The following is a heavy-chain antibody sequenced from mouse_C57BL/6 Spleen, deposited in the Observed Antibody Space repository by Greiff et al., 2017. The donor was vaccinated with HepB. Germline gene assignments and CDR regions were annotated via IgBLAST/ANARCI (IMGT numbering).Heavy chain of an antibody. V-gene: IGHV5-6*01. CDR1: GFTFSSYG. CDR2: ISSGGSYT. CDR3: ARLDSSGPFAY. D-gene: IGHD3-2*02. Sequence: EVQRVESGGDLVKPGGSLKLSCAASGFTFSSYGMSWVRQTPDKRLEWVATISSGGSYTYYPDSVKGRFTISRDNAKNTLYLQMSSLKSEDTAMYYCARLDSSGPFAYWGQGTLVTVSA. J-gene: IGHJ3*01.